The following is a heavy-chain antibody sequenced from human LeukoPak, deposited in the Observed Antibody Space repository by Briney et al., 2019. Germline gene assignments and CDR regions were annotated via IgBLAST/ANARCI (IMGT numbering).Heavy chain of an antibody. CDR3: SRGGYGDYNNWFDP. CDR2: IWYNGSNK. CDR1: GFTFSSFA. V-gene: IGHV3-33*01. Sequence: PGGSLRLSCAASGFTFSSFAMHWVRRAPGKGLEWVADIWYNGSNKYYAESVKGRFTISRDNSRTTLYLQMNSLRAEDTAVYYCSRGGYGDYNNWFDPWGQGTLVIVSS. D-gene: IGHD4-17*01. J-gene: IGHJ5*02.